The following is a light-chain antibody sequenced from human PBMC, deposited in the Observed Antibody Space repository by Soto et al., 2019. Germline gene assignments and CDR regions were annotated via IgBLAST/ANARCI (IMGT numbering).Light chain of an antibody. CDR2: KAS. V-gene: IGKV1-5*03. J-gene: IGKJ1*01. Sequence: DLQMTQSPSTLSGSVGDRVTITCRASQTISSWLAWYQQKPGKAPKLLIYKASTLKSGVPSRFSGSGSGTEFTLTISSLQPDDFATYYCQQYENYWTFGQGTKVDI. CDR1: QTISSW. CDR3: QQYENYWT.